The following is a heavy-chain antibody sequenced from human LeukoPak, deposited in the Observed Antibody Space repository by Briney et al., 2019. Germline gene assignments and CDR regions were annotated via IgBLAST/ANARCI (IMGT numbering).Heavy chain of an antibody. D-gene: IGHD1-14*01. CDR2: INPNSGGT. V-gene: IGHV1-2*02. CDR3: ARGGVVGTTPGNWFDP. CDR1: GYTFTSYT. Sequence: ASVKVSCKASGYTFTSYTMNWVRQAPGQGLEWMGWINPNSGGTNYAQKFQGRVTMTRDTSISTAYMELSRLRSDDTAVYYCARGGVVGTTPGNWFDPWGQGTLVTVSS. J-gene: IGHJ5*02.